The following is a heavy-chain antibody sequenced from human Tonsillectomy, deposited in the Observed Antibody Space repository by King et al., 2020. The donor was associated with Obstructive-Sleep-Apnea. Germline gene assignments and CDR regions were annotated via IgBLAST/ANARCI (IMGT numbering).Heavy chain of an antibody. D-gene: IGHD6-19*01. Sequence: VQLQQSGPGLVKPSQTLSLTVALSGDSVSSNSAAWNWIRQAPSRGLEVLGRPFYRSKWYNDYAVSVKSRSTINPATSKNQFSLQLNSVTPEDTAVYYCARGGPVAGIYYFDYWGQGTLVTVSS. V-gene: IGHV6-1*01. CDR1: GDSVSSNSAA. CDR3: ARGGPVAGIYYFDY. CDR2: PFYRSKWYN. J-gene: IGHJ4*02.